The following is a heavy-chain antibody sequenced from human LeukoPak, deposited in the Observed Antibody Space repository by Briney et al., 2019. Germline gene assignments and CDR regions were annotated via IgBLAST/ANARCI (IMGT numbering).Heavy chain of an antibody. D-gene: IGHD6-19*01. CDR1: GGTFSSYA. CDR3: AREEGSGWGH. V-gene: IGHV1-69*13. J-gene: IGHJ4*02. CDR2: IIPIFGTA. Sequence: ASVKVSCKASGGTFSSYAISWVRQAPGQGLEWTGGIIPIFGTANYAQKFQGRVTITADESTSTAYMELSSLRSEDTAVYYCAREEGSGWGHWGQGTLVTVSS.